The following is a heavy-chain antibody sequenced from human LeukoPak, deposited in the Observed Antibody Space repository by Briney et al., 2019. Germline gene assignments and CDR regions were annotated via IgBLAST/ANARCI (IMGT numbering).Heavy chain of an antibody. D-gene: IGHD2-21*01. CDR2: ITGNSATV. J-gene: IGHJ5*02. CDR3: AKDYGDSS. Sequence: GGSLRLFCAASGFTFSTYTMNWVRQAPGKGLELVSSITGNSATVYYADSVKGRFTISRDNSKNTLYLQMNSLRAEDTAVYYCAKDYGDSSWGQGTLVTVSS. V-gene: IGHV3-23*01. CDR1: GFTFSTYT.